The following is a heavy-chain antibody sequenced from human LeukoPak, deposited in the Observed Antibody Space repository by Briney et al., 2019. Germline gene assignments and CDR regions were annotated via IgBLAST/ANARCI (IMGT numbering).Heavy chain of an antibody. D-gene: IGHD3-22*01. J-gene: IGHJ1*01. V-gene: IGHV4-38-2*02. CDR2: IYHSGGT. Sequence: SETLSLTCTVSGYSIGSGYYWGWIRQPPGKGLEWIGSIYHSGGTYYNPSLKSRVTISVDTSKNLFSLNLSSVTAADTAVYYCARGNSYYDSSDYFPWESFQHWGQGTLVTVSS. CDR3: ARGNSYYDSSDYFPWESFQH. CDR1: GYSIGSGYY.